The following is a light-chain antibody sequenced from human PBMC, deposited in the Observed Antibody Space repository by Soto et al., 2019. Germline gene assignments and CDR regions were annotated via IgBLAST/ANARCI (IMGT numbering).Light chain of an antibody. V-gene: IGKV1D-12*01. CDR2: PAS. J-gene: IGKJ2*01. CDR1: QSISTS. Sequence: DIQMTQSPSSASAFVGDAVTITCRASQSISTSVAWYQHKPGKAPKLLVAPASTLQSGVPSRFSVSGSGTYYTLTITGMEHADCVTLYYQLTDTFPRTFGQGTKVEI. CDR3: QLTDTFPRT.